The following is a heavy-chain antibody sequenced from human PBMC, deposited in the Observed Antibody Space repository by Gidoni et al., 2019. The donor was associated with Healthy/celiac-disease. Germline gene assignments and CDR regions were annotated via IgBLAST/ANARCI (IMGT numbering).Heavy chain of an antibody. V-gene: IGHV3-33*01. CDR1: GFTFSSYG. CDR2: IWYDGSNK. J-gene: IGHJ4*02. D-gene: IGHD4-17*01. CDR3: ARDPSVDYVSEYYFDY. Sequence: QVQLVESGGGVVQPGRSLRLSCAASGFTFSSYGMHWVRQAPGKGLEWVAVIWYDGSNKYYADSVKGRFTISRDNSKNTLYLQMNSLRAEDTAVYYCARDPSVDYVSEYYFDYWGQGTLVTVSS.